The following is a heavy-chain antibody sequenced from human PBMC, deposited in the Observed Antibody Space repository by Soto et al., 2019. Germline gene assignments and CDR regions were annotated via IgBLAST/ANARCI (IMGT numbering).Heavy chain of an antibody. D-gene: IGHD2-21*02. CDR2: IYYSGST. Sequence: PSETLSLTCTVSGGSISSYYWSWIRQPPGKGLEWVGYIYYSGSTNYNPSLKSRVTISVDTSKNQFSLKLSSVTAADTAVYYCAREETYCGGDCSGGMDVWGQGTTVTVSS. V-gene: IGHV4-59*01. J-gene: IGHJ6*02. CDR1: GGSISSYY. CDR3: AREETYCGGDCSGGMDV.